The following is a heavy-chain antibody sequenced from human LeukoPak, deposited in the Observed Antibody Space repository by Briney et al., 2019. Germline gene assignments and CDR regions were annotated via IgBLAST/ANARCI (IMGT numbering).Heavy chain of an antibody. CDR1: GFTFSSYA. J-gene: IGHJ4*02. CDR3: AKAGYYDSSGYSDY. CDR2: ISGSGGST. D-gene: IGHD3-22*01. V-gene: IGHV3-23*01. Sequence: GSLRLSCAASGFTFSSYAMSWVRQAPGKGLEWVSAISGSGGSTYYADSVKGRFTISRDNSKNTLYLQMNSLRAEDTAVYYCAKAGYYDSSGYSDYWGQGTLVTVSS.